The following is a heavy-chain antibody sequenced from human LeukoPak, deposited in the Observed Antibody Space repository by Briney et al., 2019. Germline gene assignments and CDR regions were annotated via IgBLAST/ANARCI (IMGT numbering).Heavy chain of an antibody. J-gene: IGHJ3*02. V-gene: IGHV4-39*07. CDR2: IYYSGST. CDR3: ARVSGIAVAGTTPGAFDI. CDR1: GGSISSSSYY. D-gene: IGHD6-19*01. Sequence: SETLSLTCTVSGGSISSSSYYWGWIRQPPGTGLEWIGSIYYSGSTYYNPSLKSRVTISVDTSKNQFSLKLSSVTAADTAVYYCARVSGIAVAGTTPGAFDIWGQGTMVTVSS.